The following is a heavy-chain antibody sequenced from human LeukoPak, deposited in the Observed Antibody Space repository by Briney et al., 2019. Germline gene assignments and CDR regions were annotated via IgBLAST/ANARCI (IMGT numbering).Heavy chain of an antibody. CDR3: ARRSLQLGDAFDI. CDR2: IYYSGST. J-gene: IGHJ3*02. CDR1: GGSISSGGYY. D-gene: IGHD5-18*01. Sequence: SQTLSLTCTVSGGSISSGGYYWSWIRQHPGKGLEWIGYIYYSGSTYYNPSLKSRVTISVDTPKNQFSLKLSSVTAADTAVYYCARRSLQLGDAFDIWGQGTMVTVSS. V-gene: IGHV4-31*03.